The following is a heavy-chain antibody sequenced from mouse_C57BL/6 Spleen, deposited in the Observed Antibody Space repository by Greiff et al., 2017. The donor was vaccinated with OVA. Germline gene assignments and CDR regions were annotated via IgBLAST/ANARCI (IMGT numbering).Heavy chain of an antibody. CDR1: GYAFSSSW. V-gene: IGHV1-82*01. CDR3: ASGGAMDY. J-gene: IGHJ4*01. CDR2: IYPGDGDT. Sequence: VKLQESGPELVKPGASVKISCKASGYAFSSSWMNWVKQRPGKGLEWIGRIYPGDGDTNYNGKFKGKATLTADKSSSTAYMQLSSLTSEDSAVYFCASGGAMDYWGQGTSVTVSS.